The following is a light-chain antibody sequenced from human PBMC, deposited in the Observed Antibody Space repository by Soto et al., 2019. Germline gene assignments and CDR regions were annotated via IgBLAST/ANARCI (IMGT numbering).Light chain of an antibody. J-gene: IGKJ1*01. CDR1: QSISSY. Sequence: DIQMTQSPSSLSASVGDRVTITCRASQSISSYLNWYQQKPGKAPKLLIYAASSLQSGVTSRFSGSGSGTDFTLTISSLQPEDFANYYCQQSYSTPKTFGQGTKVEIK. V-gene: IGKV1-39*01. CDR2: AAS. CDR3: QQSYSTPKT.